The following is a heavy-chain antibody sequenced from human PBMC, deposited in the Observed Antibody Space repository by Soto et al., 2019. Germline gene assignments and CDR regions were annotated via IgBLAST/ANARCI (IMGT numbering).Heavy chain of an antibody. CDR1: GFTFSSYS. D-gene: IGHD3-3*01. V-gene: IGHV3-21*01. J-gene: IGHJ4*02. Sequence: GGSLRLSCAASGFTFSSYSMNWVRQAPGKGLEWVSSISSSSSYIYYADSVKGRFTISRDNAKNSLYLQMNSLRAEDTAVYYCARGYNYDFWSGYLSYWGQGTLVTVSS. CDR2: ISSSSSYI. CDR3: ARGYNYDFWSGYLSY.